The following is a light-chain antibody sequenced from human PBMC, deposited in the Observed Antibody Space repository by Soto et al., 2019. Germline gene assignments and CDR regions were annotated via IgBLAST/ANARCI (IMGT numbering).Light chain of an antibody. V-gene: IGLV2-8*01. CDR3: SSYAGSNNYV. CDR2: EVS. J-gene: IGLJ1*01. CDR1: SSDVGGYNY. Sequence: QSVLTQPPSASGSPGQSVTISCTGTSSDVGGYNYVSWYQQHPGKAPQLMIYEVSKRPSGVPDRFSGSKSGNTASLTVSGLLAEDEADYYCSSYAGSNNYVFGTGTKVTVL.